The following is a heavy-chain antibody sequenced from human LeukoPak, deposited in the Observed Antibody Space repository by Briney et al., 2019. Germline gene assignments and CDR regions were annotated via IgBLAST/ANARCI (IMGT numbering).Heavy chain of an antibody. CDR2: IYTSGST. Sequence: PSETLSLTCTVSGGSISSYYWSWIRQPAGKGLEWIGRIYTSGSTNYNPSLKSRVTMSVDTSKNQFSLKLSSVTAADTAVYYCARVGVAAAGPYYYYYMDVWGKGTTVTISS. V-gene: IGHV4-4*07. CDR3: ARVGVAAAGPYYYYYMDV. J-gene: IGHJ6*03. CDR1: GGSISSYY. D-gene: IGHD6-13*01.